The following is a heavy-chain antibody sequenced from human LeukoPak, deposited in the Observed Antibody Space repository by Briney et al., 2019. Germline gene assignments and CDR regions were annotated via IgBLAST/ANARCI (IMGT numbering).Heavy chain of an antibody. CDR3: ARASRYCSSTSCHGKPYYYYYYMDV. CDR2: INAGNGNT. Sequence: ASVKVSCKASGYTFTSYAMNWVRQAPGQGLEWMGWINAGNGNTKYSQEFQGRVTITRDMSTSTVYMELSSLRSEDTAVYYCARASRYCSSTSCHGKPYYYYYYMDVWGKGTTVTVSS. J-gene: IGHJ6*03. D-gene: IGHD2-2*01. CDR1: GYTFTSYA. V-gene: IGHV1-3*03.